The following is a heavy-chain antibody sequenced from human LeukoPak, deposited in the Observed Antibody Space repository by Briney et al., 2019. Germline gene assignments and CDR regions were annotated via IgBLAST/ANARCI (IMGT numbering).Heavy chain of an antibody. CDR3: AKIGGYSSGSYY. V-gene: IGHV3-23*01. D-gene: IGHD6-19*01. J-gene: IGHJ4*02. CDR1: GFTFSNFA. Sequence: PGGSLRLSCAASGFTFSNFAMSWVRQAPGKGLEWVSAISGSDITYYSDSVKGRFTISRDNSKNTLFLQMNTLRAEDTAVYYCAKIGGYSSGSYYWGQGTLVTVSS. CDR2: ISGSDIT.